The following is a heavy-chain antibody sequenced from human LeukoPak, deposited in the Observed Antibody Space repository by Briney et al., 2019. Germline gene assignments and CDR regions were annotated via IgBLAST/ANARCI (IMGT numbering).Heavy chain of an antibody. D-gene: IGHD3-16*01. CDR1: GFTFSSYA. V-gene: IGHV3-30*18. Sequence: GGSLRLSCAASGFTFSSYAMHWVRQAPGKGLEWVALISYDGSNKYYADSVKGRFTISRDNSKNTVSLQLNSLRAEDTAMYYCAKDDDWGRFNHWGQGTLVTVSS. J-gene: IGHJ1*01. CDR3: AKDDDWGRFNH. CDR2: ISYDGSNK.